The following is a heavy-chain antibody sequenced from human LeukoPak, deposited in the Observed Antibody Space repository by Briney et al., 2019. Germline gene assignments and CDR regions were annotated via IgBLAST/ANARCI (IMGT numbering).Heavy chain of an antibody. CDR2: IKSETDGGTT. CDR1: GFTFSRYA. J-gene: IGHJ2*01. V-gene: IGHV3-15*01. CDR3: TKPYSTKWYFDL. D-gene: IGHD2-15*01. Sequence: GRSLRLSCAASGFTFSRYAMHWVRQAPGKGLEWVGRIKSETDGGTTDYAAPVKGRFTISRDDSKDTLYLQMNSLKTEDTAVYYCTKPYSTKWYFDLWGRGTLVTVSS.